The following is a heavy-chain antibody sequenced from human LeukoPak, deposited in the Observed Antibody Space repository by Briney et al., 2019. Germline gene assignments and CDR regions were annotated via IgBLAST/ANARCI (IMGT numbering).Heavy chain of an antibody. CDR2: VYSSGST. D-gene: IGHD5-24*01. V-gene: IGHV4-4*07. Sequence: SETLSLTCTVSGGSISSSYWSWIRQPAGKGLEWIGRVYSSGSTNYNPSLKSRVTMSVDTSKNHFSLKLSSVTAADTAAYYCAAYNPLYYGMDVWGQGTTVTVSS. CDR3: AAYNPLYYGMDV. CDR1: GGSISSSY. J-gene: IGHJ6*02.